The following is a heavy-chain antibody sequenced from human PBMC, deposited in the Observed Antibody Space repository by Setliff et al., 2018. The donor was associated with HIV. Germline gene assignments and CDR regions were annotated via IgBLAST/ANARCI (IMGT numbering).Heavy chain of an antibody. Sequence: SETLSLTCAVSGYSISSGYYWGWIRQPPGKGLEWIGSIYHSGRTIQSPSLGSRVTISIDTSKNQFSLKLSSVTAADTAIYYCARGYSVKKEFDYWGQGTLVTVSS. CDR2: IYHSGRT. CDR3: ARGYSVKKEFDY. D-gene: IGHD4-4*01. J-gene: IGHJ4*02. V-gene: IGHV4-38-2*01. CDR1: GYSISSGYY.